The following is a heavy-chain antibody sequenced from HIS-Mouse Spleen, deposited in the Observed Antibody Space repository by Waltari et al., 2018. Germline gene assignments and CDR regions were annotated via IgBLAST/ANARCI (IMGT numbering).Heavy chain of an antibody. CDR3: AREIPYSSSWYDWYFDL. CDR2: IYYSGST. Sequence: QLQLQESGPGLVKPSETLSLTCTVSGGSISSSSYYWGWIRQPPGKGLEWIGSIYYSGSTYYHPSLKSRVTISVDTSKNQFSLKLSSVTAAYTAVYYCAREIPYSSSWYDWYFDLWGRGTLVTVSS. V-gene: IGHV4-39*07. J-gene: IGHJ2*01. D-gene: IGHD6-13*01. CDR1: GGSISSSSYY.